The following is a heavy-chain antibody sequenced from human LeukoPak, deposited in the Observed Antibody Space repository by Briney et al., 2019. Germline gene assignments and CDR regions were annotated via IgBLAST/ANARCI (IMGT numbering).Heavy chain of an antibody. CDR3: AKRFGETYGHFDY. J-gene: IGHJ4*02. CDR2: VTASGSAT. CDR1: GFTFRSYA. Sequence: GGSLRLSCAASGFTFRSYAMSWIRQAPGKGLEWVSAVTASGSATDYADSVKGRFTISRDNSKNTLYLQMNSLRAEDTAVYYCAKRFGETYGHFDYWGQGTLVTVSP. V-gene: IGHV3-23*01. D-gene: IGHD3-10*01.